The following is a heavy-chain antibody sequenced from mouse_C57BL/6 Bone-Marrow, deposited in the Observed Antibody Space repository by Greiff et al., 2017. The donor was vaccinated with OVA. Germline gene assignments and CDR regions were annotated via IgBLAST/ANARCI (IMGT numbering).Heavy chain of an antibody. J-gene: IGHJ3*01. D-gene: IGHD1-3*01. CDR3: ARSGGSPFAY. CDR1: GFTFSDYG. Sequence: DVQLVESGGGLVKPGGSLKLSCAASGFTFSDYGMHWVRQAPEKGLEWVAYISSGSSTIYYADTVKGRFTISRDNAKNTLFLQMTSLRSEDTAMYYCARSGGSPFAYWGQGTLVTVSA. CDR2: ISSGSSTI. V-gene: IGHV5-17*01.